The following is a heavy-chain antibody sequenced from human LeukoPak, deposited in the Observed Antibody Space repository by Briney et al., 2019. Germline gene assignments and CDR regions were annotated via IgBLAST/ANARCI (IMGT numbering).Heavy chain of an antibody. Sequence: GGSLRLSCAASGFTFGSYAMYWVRQAPGKGLEWVSGIFGSGGSAHYADSVKGRFTISRDNSKNTVYLQMNSLRVEDTAVYHCAKGPRPDLSVLHTLERWGQGVLVTVSS. J-gene: IGHJ4*02. V-gene: IGHV3-23*01. D-gene: IGHD3-16*02. CDR3: AKGPRPDLSVLHTLER. CDR2: IFGSGGSA. CDR1: GFTFGSYA.